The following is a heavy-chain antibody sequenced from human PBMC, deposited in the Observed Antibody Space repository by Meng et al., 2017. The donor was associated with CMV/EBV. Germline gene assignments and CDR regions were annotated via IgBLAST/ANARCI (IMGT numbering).Heavy chain of an antibody. CDR3: ARAPDGIPSIFGVVMGDYGMDV. Sequence: ASVKVSCKASGYTFTSYGISWVRQAPGQGLEWMGWISAYNGNTNYAQKLQGRVTMTTDTSTSTAYMELRSLGSDDTAVYYCARAPDGIPSIFGVVMGDYGMDVWGQGTTVTVSS. CDR2: ISAYNGNT. D-gene: IGHD3-3*01. J-gene: IGHJ6*02. CDR1: GYTFTSYG. V-gene: IGHV1-18*01.